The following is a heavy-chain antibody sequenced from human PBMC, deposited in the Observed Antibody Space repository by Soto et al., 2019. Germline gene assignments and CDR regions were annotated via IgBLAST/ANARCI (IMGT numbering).Heavy chain of an antibody. D-gene: IGHD3-10*01. CDR1: GFTFSSYG. J-gene: IGHJ4*02. CDR2: ISYDGSNK. V-gene: IGHV3-30*18. Sequence: GGSLRLSCAASGFTFSSYGMHWVRQAPGKGLEWVAVISYDGSNKYYADSVKGRFTISRDNSKNTLYLQMNSLRAEDTAVYYCAKGLSSVITMVRGVISSFDYWGQGTLVTVSS. CDR3: AKGLSSVITMVRGVISSFDY.